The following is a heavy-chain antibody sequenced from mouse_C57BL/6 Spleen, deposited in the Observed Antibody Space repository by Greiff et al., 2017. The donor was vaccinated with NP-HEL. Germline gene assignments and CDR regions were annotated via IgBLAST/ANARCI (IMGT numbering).Heavy chain of an antibody. CDR2: IDPSDSYT. V-gene: IGHV1-69*01. CDR3: ARGGDYCGSSYEIAY. CDR1: GYTFTSYW. J-gene: IGHJ3*01. Sequence: QVQLQQPGAELVMPGASVKLSCKASGYTFTSYWMHWVKQRPGQGLEWIGEIDPSDSYTNYNQKFKGKSTLTVDISSSTAYMQLSSLTSEDSAVYYCARGGDYCGSSYEIAYWGQGTLVTVSA. D-gene: IGHD1-1*01.